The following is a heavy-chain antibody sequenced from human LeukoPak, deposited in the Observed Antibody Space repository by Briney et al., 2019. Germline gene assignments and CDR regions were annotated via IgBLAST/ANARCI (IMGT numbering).Heavy chain of an antibody. CDR2: INSDGSST. CDR1: GFTFSSYW. D-gene: IGHD2-2*01. J-gene: IGHJ4*02. CDR3: ARDHRPTLGYCSSTSCYAYKGFDY. Sequence: PGGSLRLSCAASGFTFSSYWTHWVRQAPGKGLVWVSRINSDGSSTSYADSVKGRFTISRDNAKNTLYLQMNSLRAEDTAVYYCARDHRPTLGYCSSTSCYAYKGFDYWGQGTLVTVSS. V-gene: IGHV3-74*01.